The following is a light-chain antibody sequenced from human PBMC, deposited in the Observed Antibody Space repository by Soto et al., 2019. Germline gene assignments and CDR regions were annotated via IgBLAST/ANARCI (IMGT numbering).Light chain of an antibody. V-gene: IGKV3-20*01. CDR1: QTVRNNY. J-gene: IGKJ5*01. CDR3: QQYNNWPSIT. CDR2: DAS. Sequence: EFVLTQSPGTLSLSPGERATLSCRASQTVRNNYLAWYQQKPGQAPRLLIYDASSRATGIPDRFSGGGSGTDFTLTISSLQSEDFAVYYCQQYNNWPSITFGQGTRLEI.